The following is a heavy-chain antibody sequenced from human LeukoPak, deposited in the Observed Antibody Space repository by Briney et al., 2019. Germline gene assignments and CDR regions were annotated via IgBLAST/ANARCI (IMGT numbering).Heavy chain of an antibody. D-gene: IGHD4-11*01. CDR1: GFTFDDYA. Sequence: GGSLRLSCAASGFTFDDYAMHWVRQAPGKGLEWVSGISWNSGSIGYADSVKGRFTISRDNSKNTLYLQMNSLRAEDTAVYYCAKDRTVGAIYYYGMDVWGQGTTVTVSS. J-gene: IGHJ6*02. V-gene: IGHV3-9*01. CDR3: AKDRTVGAIYYYGMDV. CDR2: ISWNSGSI.